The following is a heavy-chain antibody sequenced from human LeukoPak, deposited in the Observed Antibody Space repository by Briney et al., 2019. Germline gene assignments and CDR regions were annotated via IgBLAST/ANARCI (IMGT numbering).Heavy chain of an antibody. D-gene: IGHD2-15*01. J-gene: IGHJ4*02. CDR2: IYSGGST. V-gene: IGHV3-66*01. CDR3: ASGILPYTNFDY. CDR1: GFTVSSNY. Sequence: GGSLRLSCADSGFTVSSNYMRWVRQAPGKGLEWVSVIYSGGSTHYADSVKGRFTISRDNSKNTLYLQMNGLRAEDTAVYYCASGILPYTNFDYWGQGTLVTVSS.